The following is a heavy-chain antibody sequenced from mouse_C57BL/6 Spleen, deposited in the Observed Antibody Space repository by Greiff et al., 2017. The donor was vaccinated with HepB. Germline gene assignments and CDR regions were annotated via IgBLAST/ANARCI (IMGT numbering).Heavy chain of an antibody. V-gene: IGHV1-78*01. CDR2: IYPSDGST. D-gene: IGHD4-1*01. CDR3: AREALGPSSAMDY. J-gene: IGHJ4*01. CDR1: GYTFTDHT. Sequence: QVHVKQSDAELVKPGASVKISCKVSGYTFTDHTIHWMKQRPEQGLEWIGYIYPSDGSTKYNEKFKGKATLTADKSSSTAYMQRNSLTSEYSAVYCCAREALGPSSAMDYWGQGTSVTVSS.